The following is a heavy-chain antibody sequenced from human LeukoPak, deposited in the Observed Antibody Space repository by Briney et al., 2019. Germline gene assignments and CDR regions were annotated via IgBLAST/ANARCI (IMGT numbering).Heavy chain of an antibody. CDR2: ISASGVMT. Sequence: GGSLRLSSAASGFTFTNYAMTWVRQAPGKGLEWVSSISASGVMTYYADSVKGRFTVSRDNSKNSLYLQMSSLTAADTAVYYCAKDRSIGTYYTFDHWGQGTLVTVSS. J-gene: IGHJ4*02. V-gene: IGHV3-23*01. CDR1: GFTFTNYA. D-gene: IGHD1-26*01. CDR3: AKDRSIGTYYTFDH.